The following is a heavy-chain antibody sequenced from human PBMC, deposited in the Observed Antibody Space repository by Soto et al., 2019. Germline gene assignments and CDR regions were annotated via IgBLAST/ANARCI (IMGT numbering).Heavy chain of an antibody. Sequence: EVQLVESGGGLVQPGGSLRLSCEASGFTSSDHYMDWVRQAPGKGLEWVARTRNKADGYTTEYAASVKGRFTISRVDSQNSVFLQMNSLQTEDTAVYFCTRDLRYDSHSYQMDWGRETLVTVSS. J-gene: IGHJ4*02. CDR2: TRNKADGYTT. D-gene: IGHD3-22*01. CDR3: TRDLRYDSHSYQMD. CDR1: GFTSSDHY. V-gene: IGHV3-72*01.